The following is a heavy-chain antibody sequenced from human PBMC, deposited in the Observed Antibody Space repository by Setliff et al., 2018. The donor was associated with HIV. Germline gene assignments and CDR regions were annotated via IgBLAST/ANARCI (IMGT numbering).Heavy chain of an antibody. Sequence: SVKVSCKASGYTFTAYYMHWVRQAPGQGLEWMGGIIPIFGTTNYAQKLQGRVTITADESTTTAYMELSSLRSEDTAVYYCVRVTSSSTGYNNYYGMDVWGQGTKVTVSS. J-gene: IGHJ6*02. V-gene: IGHV1-69*13. CDR1: GYTFTAYY. CDR2: IIPIFGTT. CDR3: VRVTSSSTGYNNYYGMDV. D-gene: IGHD6-6*01.